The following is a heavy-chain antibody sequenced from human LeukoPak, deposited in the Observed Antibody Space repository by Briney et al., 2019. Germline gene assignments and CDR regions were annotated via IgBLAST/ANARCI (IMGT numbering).Heavy chain of an antibody. D-gene: IGHD6-19*01. V-gene: IGHV4-4*07. J-gene: IGHJ5*02. CDR2: ISASGSS. Sequence: PSETLSLTCSVSGGSVSSYYWSWIQQPAGKGLEWIGRISASGSSNYNPSLRSRVIMSVDTPKNQFSLKLSSVTAADTAVYYCARFQWLAPYNWFDPWGQGTLVTVSS. CDR3: ARFQWLAPYNWFDP. CDR1: GGSVSSYY.